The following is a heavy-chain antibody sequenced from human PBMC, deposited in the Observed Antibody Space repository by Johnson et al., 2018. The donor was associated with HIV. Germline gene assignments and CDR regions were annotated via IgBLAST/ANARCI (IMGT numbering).Heavy chain of an antibody. J-gene: IGHJ3*02. D-gene: IGHD5-18*01. Sequence: EVLLVESGGDLVHPGGSLRLSCAASGFSFIDGWMIWVRQAPGKGLEWVGRIKSKSDGGTTNYAAPVTGRFTMSRDDSKNTLYLQMNSLRAEDTAVYYCAKRVHSYGYAGAFDIWGQGTMVTVSS. CDR1: GFSFIDGW. CDR2: IKSKSDGGTT. CDR3: AKRVHSYGYAGAFDI. V-gene: IGHV3-15*01.